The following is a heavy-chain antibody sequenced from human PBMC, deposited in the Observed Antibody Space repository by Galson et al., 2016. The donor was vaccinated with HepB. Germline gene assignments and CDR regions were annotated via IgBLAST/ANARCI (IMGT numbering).Heavy chain of an antibody. J-gene: IGHJ4*02. CDR3: ASGGDYGDLLLAY. CDR1: GFTFSAFA. Sequence: SLRLSCAASGFTFSAFAMHWVRQAPGRGLEHVSAISGGGYSPYYADSVKGRFTVSRDNSKNTLYLQVTSLRPDDTAVYYCASGGDYGDLLLAYWGQGTLVTVSS. V-gene: IGHV3-64D*08. D-gene: IGHD4-17*01. CDR2: ISGGGYSP.